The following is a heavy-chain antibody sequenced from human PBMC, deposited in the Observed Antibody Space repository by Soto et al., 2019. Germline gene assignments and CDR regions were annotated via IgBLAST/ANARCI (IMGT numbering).Heavy chain of an antibody. Sequence: SETLSLTCTVSGGSVISGSYYCVWIRQPPGKGLEWIGYIYYSGSTNYNPSLKSRVTISVDTSKNQFSLKLSSVTAADTAVYYCARDLQGWFDPWGQGTLVTVSS. J-gene: IGHJ5*02. CDR1: GGSVISGSYY. V-gene: IGHV4-61*01. CDR2: IYYSGST. CDR3: ARDLQGWFDP.